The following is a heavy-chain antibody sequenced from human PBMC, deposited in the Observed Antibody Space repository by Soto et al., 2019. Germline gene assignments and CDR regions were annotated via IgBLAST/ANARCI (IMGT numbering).Heavy chain of an antibody. D-gene: IGHD2-8*01. Sequence: ASLKVSCKASGYTFTRYGISWVRQAHGQGLEWMGWISGYNGDTNYAQKFQDRVSMTIDTSTGTAYMELRSLTSDDTAIYYCAKNGQPPYYYYGLDVWGQGT. CDR1: GYTFTRYG. CDR3: AKNGQPPYYYYGLDV. CDR2: ISGYNGDT. V-gene: IGHV1-18*01. J-gene: IGHJ6*02.